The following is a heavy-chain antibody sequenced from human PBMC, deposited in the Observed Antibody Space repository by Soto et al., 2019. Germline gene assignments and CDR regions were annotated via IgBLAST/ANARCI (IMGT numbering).Heavy chain of an antibody. V-gene: IGHV5-10-1*01. D-gene: IGHD3-10*01. Sequence: LGESLKISCKGSGYSFTSYWISWVRQMPGKGLEWMGRIDPSDSYTNYSPSFQGHVTISADKSISTAYLQWSSLKASDTAMYYCARRGGYYYGSGFYYGMDVWGQGTTVTVSS. CDR2: IDPSDSYT. CDR3: ARRGGYYYGSGFYYGMDV. J-gene: IGHJ6*02. CDR1: GYSFTSYW.